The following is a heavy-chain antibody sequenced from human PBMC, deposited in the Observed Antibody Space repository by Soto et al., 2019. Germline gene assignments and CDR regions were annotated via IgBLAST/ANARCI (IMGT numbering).Heavy chain of an antibody. CDR1: GFTFSSYA. V-gene: IGHV3-30-3*01. D-gene: IGHD3-10*01. CDR2: ISYDGSKK. Sequence: QVQLVESGGGVVQPGRSLRLSCAASGFTFSSYAMHWVRQAPGKGLEWVAVISYDGSKKYYADSVKGRFTISRDNSKNTLYLQMNSLRAEDTAVYYCAREPAYYYGSGSSRDGMDVWGQGTTVTVSS. CDR3: AREPAYYYGSGSSRDGMDV. J-gene: IGHJ6*02.